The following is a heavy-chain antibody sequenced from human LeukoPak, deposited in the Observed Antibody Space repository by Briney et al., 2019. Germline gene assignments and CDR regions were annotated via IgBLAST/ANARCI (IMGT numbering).Heavy chain of an antibody. CDR1: GYTCTGYY. CDR2: INPNSGGT. Sequence: ASVKVSCKASGYTCTGYYMHWVRQAPGQGLEWMGRINPNSGGTNYAQKFQGRVTMTRDTSISTAYMELSRLRSDDTAVYYCAREETSGGFDYWGQGTLVTVSS. CDR3: AREETSGGFDY. D-gene: IGHD3-10*01. V-gene: IGHV1-2*06. J-gene: IGHJ4*02.